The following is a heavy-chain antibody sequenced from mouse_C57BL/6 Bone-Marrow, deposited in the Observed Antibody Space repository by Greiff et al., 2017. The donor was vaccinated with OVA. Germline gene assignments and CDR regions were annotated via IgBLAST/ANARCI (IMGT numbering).Heavy chain of an antibody. J-gene: IGHJ3*01. V-gene: IGHV5-4*03. D-gene: IGHD2-4*01. CDR2: ISDGGSYT. CDR1: GFTFSSYA. Sequence: DVKLVESGGGLVKPGGSLKLSCAASGFTFSSYAMSWVRQTPEKRLEWVATISDGGSYTYYPDNVKGRFTISRDNAKNNLYLQMSHLKSEDTAMYYCARVYYDYLHWGQGTLVTVSA. CDR3: ARVYYDYLH.